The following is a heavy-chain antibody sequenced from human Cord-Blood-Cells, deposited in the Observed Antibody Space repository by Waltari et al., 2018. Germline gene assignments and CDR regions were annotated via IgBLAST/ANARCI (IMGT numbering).Heavy chain of an antibody. CDR2: INAGNGNT. Sequence: QVQLVQSGAEVKKPGASVKVSCKASGYTFTSYAMHLVLQAPVQRLQWMGWINAGNGNTKYSQKFQGRVTITRDTSASTAYMELSSLRSEDTAVYYCARDGPYYDFWSGYHYYYGMDVWGQGTTVTVSS. V-gene: IGHV1-3*01. CDR3: ARDGPYYDFWSGYHYYYGMDV. J-gene: IGHJ6*02. CDR1: GYTFTSYA. D-gene: IGHD3-3*01.